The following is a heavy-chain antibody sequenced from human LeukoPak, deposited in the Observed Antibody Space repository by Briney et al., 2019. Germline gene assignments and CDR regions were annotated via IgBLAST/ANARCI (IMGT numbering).Heavy chain of an antibody. Sequence: PGGSLRLSCAGSGFTFSRYWMSWVRQAPGKGLEWVGNIKEDGSEKYYVDSVKGRFTISRDNAKNSLYLQMNSLRAEDTAVYYCARDTSGTFDYWGQGTLVTVSS. CDR3: ARDTSGTFDY. J-gene: IGHJ4*02. V-gene: IGHV3-7*01. CDR2: IKEDGSEK. CDR1: GFTFSRYW. D-gene: IGHD2-8*01.